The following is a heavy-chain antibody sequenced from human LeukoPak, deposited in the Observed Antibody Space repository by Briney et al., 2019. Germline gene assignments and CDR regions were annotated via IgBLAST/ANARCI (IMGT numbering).Heavy chain of an antibody. CDR1: GFIFSDYY. V-gene: IGHV3-11*01. CDR2: ISSSDNTI. Sequence: GGSLRLSCAASGFIFSDYYMSWIRQAPGKGLEWISYISSSDNTIFYADSVKGRFTITRDNAKNSLYLQMNSLRAEDTAFYYCARDLTTVTSFDFGGQGTLVTVSS. J-gene: IGHJ4*02. CDR3: ARDLTTVTSFDF. D-gene: IGHD4-17*01.